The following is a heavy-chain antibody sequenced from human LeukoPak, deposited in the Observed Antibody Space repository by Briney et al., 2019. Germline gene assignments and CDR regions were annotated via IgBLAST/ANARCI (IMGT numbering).Heavy chain of an antibody. CDR1: GFTFSSYA. V-gene: IGHV3-30*04. CDR2: ISYDGSNK. CDR3: AREFIAAAGAFDP. D-gene: IGHD6-13*01. J-gene: IGHJ5*02. Sequence: GGSLRLSCAASGFTFSSYAMHWVRQAPGKGLEWVAVISYDGSNKYYADSVKGRFTISRDNSKNTLYLQMNSLRAEDTAVYYCAREFIAAAGAFDPWGQGTLVPVSS.